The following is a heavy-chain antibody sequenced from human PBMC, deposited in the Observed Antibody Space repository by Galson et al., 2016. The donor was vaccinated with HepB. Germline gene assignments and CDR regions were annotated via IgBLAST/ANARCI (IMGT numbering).Heavy chain of an antibody. V-gene: IGHV3-11*01. Sequence: SLRLSCAASGFTFTDYYMSWIRQAPGKGLEWLSYISATGIRTYYAYSVKGRFTISRDNTKNSLYLQMNSVRVEDTAVYYCLRGIDPWGQGTLVNVSS. CDR2: ISATGIRT. CDR1: GFTFTDYY. J-gene: IGHJ5*02. CDR3: LRGIDP.